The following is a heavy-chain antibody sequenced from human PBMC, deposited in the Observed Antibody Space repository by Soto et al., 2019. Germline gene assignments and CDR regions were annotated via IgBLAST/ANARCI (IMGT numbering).Heavy chain of an antibody. V-gene: IGHV4-59*01. J-gene: IGHJ6*02. CDR2: IYYSGST. Sequence: SSETLSLTCTVSGGSISSYYWSWIRQPPGKGLEWIGYIYYSGSTNYNPSLKSRVTISVDTSKNQFSLKLSSVTAADTAVYYWAIASAKLDCTNGVCYRYYYGMDVWGQGTTVTVSS. CDR1: GGSISSYY. CDR3: AIASAKLDCTNGVCYRYYYGMDV. D-gene: IGHD2-8*01.